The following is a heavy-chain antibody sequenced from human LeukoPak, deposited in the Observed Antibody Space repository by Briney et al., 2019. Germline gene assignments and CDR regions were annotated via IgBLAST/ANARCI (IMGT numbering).Heavy chain of an antibody. Sequence: PGRSLRLSCAASGFTFSSYAMHWVRQAPGKGLEWVAVISYDGSNKYYADSVKGRFTISRDNSKNTLYLQMNSLRAEDTAVYYCARVREPLYSSGWSSLDYWGQGTLVTVSS. CDR1: GFTFSSYA. CDR2: ISYDGSNK. D-gene: IGHD6-19*01. J-gene: IGHJ4*02. V-gene: IGHV3-30-3*01. CDR3: ARVREPLYSSGWSSLDY.